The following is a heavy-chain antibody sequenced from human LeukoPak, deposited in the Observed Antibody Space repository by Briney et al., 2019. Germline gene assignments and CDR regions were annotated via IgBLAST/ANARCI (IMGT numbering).Heavy chain of an antibody. CDR2: IYHSGRT. V-gene: IGHV4-4*02. D-gene: IGHD6-6*01. CDR3: ARESAISSSSPFDY. CDR1: GGSISSSNW. Sequence: SGTLSLTCAVSGGSISSSNWWSWVRQPPGKGLEWIGEIYHSGRTNYNPSLKSRVTISVDKSKNQFSLKLSSVTAADTAVYYCARESAISSSSPFDYWGQGTLVTVSS. J-gene: IGHJ4*02.